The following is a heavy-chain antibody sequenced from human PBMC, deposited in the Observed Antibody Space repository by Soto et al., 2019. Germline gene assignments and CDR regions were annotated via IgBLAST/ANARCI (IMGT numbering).Heavy chain of an antibody. CDR3: ARHSGYDFWSGYPGSYYYYGMDV. D-gene: IGHD3-3*01. J-gene: IGHJ6*02. V-gene: IGHV4-39*01. CDR1: GGSISSSSYY. Sequence: SETLSLTCTVSGGSISSSSYYWGWIRQPPGKGLEWIGSIYYSGSTYYNPSLKSRVTISVDTSKNQFSLKLSSVTAADTAVYYCARHSGYDFWSGYPGSYYYYGMDVWGQGTTVTV. CDR2: IYYSGST.